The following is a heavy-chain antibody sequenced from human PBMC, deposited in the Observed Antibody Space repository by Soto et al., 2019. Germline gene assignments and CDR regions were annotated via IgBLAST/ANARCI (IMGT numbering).Heavy chain of an antibody. CDR3: ARDLNYYGMDV. CDR1: GFTFSSYG. Sequence: QVQLVESGGGVVQPGRSLRLSCAASGFTFSSYGMHWVRQAPGKGLEWVAVIWYDGSNKYYADSVKGRFTISRDNSKNTLYLQMNRLRAEDTAVYYCARDLNYYGMDVWGQGTTVTVSS. CDR2: IWYDGSNK. V-gene: IGHV3-33*01. J-gene: IGHJ6*02.